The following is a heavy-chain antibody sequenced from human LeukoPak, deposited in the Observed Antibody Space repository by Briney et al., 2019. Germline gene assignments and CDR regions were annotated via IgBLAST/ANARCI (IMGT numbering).Heavy chain of an antibody. CDR1: GDSVSGNSAT. CDR2: TYYRSKWYN. V-gene: IGHV6-1*01. CDR3: TRDVNCSGGSRGCWFDP. D-gene: IGHD2-15*01. Sequence: SQTLSLTCAISGDSVSGNSATWNWIRQSPSRGLEWLGRTYYRSKWYNDYAVSVKSRITITPDTSKNQFSLQLNSVTPEDTAVYYCTRDVNCSGGSRGCWFDPWGQGTLVTVSS. J-gene: IGHJ5*02.